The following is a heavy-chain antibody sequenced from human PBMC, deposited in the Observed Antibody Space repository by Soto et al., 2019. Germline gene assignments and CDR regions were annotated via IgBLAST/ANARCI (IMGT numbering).Heavy chain of an antibody. CDR1: GYTFTSYA. J-gene: IGHJ5*02. D-gene: IGHD1-26*01. V-gene: IGHV1-3*01. CDR2: INAGNGNT. Sequence: ASVKVSCKASGYTFTSYAMHWVRQAPGQRLEWMGWINAGNGNTKYSQKFQGRVTITRDTSASTAYMELSSLRSEDTAVYYCARYPKAPVTEENCFDTWGQGTLVTVSS. CDR3: ARYPKAPVTEENCFDT.